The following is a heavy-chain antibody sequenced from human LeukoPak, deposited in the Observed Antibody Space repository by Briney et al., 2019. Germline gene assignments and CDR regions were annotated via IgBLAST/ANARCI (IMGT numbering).Heavy chain of an antibody. D-gene: IGHD3-10*01. CDR2: ISGSGGTT. CDR3: AKALGATRGGLDY. V-gene: IGHV3-23*01. J-gene: IGHJ4*02. CDR1: GFTFSSYG. Sequence: PGGSLRLSCAASGFTFSSYGMHWVRQAPGKGLGWVSAISGSGGTTYYADSVKGRFTISRDNSKNTLYLQMNSLRAEDTAVYYCAKALGATRGGLDYWGQGTLVTVSS.